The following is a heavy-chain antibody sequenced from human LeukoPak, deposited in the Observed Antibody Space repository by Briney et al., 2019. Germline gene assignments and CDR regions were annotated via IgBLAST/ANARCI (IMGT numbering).Heavy chain of an antibody. D-gene: IGHD5-12*01. J-gene: IGHJ4*02. CDR2: IYYSGST. CDR1: GGSISSSSYY. V-gene: IGHV4-39*01. Sequence: SEALSLTCTVSGGSISSSSYYWGWIRQPPGKGLEWIGSIYYSGSTYYNPSLKSRVTISVDTSKNQFSLKLSSVTAADTAVYYCARQGPYSGYDRYYFDYWGQGTLVTVSS. CDR3: ARQGPYSGYDRYYFDY.